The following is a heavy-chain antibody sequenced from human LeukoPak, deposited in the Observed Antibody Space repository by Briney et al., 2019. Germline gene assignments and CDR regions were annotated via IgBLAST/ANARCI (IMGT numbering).Heavy chain of an antibody. CDR1: GFTFSTYT. CDR3: ARDALAAGYRLEWYYFDY. J-gene: IGHJ4*02. V-gene: IGHV3-21*01. Sequence: PGGSLRLSCAASGFTFSTYTMNWVRQAPGKGPEWVSSISSSSYIYYADSVKGRFTISRDNAKNSLYLQMNSLRAEDTAVYYCARDALAAGYRLEWYYFDYWGQGTLVTVSP. D-gene: IGHD2-2*01. CDR2: ISSSSYI.